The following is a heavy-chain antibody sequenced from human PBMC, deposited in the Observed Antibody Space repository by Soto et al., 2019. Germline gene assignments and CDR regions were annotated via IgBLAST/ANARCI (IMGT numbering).Heavy chain of an antibody. CDR1: GFAFSTYA. J-gene: IGHJ4*02. Sequence: QVQLVESGGGVVQPGRSLRLSCAASGFAFSTYAMHWVRQAPGKGLEWVAVISYDGSMRYYVDSVKGRFTISRDSSKNTLYLEMNSRRTEDTAVYHCARDPSGGGWDLDYWGQGTLVTVSS. CDR3: ARDPSGGGWDLDY. V-gene: IGHV3-30-3*01. CDR2: ISYDGSMR. D-gene: IGHD2-15*01.